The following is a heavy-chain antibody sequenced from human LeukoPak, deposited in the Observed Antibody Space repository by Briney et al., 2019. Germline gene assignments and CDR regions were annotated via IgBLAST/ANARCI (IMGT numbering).Heavy chain of an antibody. CDR2: ISYDGSNK. J-gene: IGHJ6*02. CDR1: GFTFSSYA. Sequence: GRSLRLSCAASGFTFSSYAMHWVRQAPGKGLEWVAVISYDGSNKYYADSVKGRFTISRDNSENTLYLQMNSLRAEDTAVYYCARDRGFYYYYGMDVWGQGTTVTVSS. CDR3: ARDRGFYYYYGMDV. V-gene: IGHV3-30-3*01.